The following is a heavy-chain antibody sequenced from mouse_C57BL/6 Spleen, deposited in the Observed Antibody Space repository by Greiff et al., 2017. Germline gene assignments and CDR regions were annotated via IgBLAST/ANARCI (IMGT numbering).Heavy chain of an antibody. D-gene: IGHD1-1*01. CDR1: GFTFSSYA. J-gene: IGHJ1*03. CDR3: TRVLITTVVATDWYFDV. CDR2: LSSGGDYI. V-gene: IGHV5-9-1*02. Sequence: EVKLEESGEGLVKPGGSLKLSCAASGFTFSSYAMSWVRQTPEKRLEWVAYLSSGGDYIYYADTVKGRFTISRDNARNTLYLQMSSLKSEDTAMYYCTRVLITTVVATDWYFDVWGTGTTVTVSS.